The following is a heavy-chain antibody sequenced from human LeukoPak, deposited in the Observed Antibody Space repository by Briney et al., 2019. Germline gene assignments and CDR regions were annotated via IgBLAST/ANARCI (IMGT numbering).Heavy chain of an antibody. CDR2: ISAYNGNT. CDR1: GYTFTSYG. CDR3: ARDMGFLWFGESPYYYYGMDV. D-gene: IGHD3-10*01. Sequence: ASVKVSCKASGYTFTSYGISWVRQAPGQGLEWMGWISAYNGNTNYAQKLQGRVTMTTDTSTSTAYMELRSLRSDDTAVYYCARDMGFLWFGESPYYYYGMDVWGQGTTVTASS. J-gene: IGHJ6*02. V-gene: IGHV1-18*01.